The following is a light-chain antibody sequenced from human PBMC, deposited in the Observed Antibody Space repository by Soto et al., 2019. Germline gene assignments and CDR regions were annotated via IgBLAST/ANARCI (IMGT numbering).Light chain of an antibody. Sequence: DIQMTQSPSTLSATVRDRVTNTCRASQSISSWLAWYQQKPGKAPKLLIYDASSLESGVPSRFSGSGSGTEFTLTISSLQPDDFATYYCQQYNSYSPKTFGQGTKV. CDR2: DAS. V-gene: IGKV1-5*01. CDR3: QQYNSYSPKT. J-gene: IGKJ1*01. CDR1: QSISSW.